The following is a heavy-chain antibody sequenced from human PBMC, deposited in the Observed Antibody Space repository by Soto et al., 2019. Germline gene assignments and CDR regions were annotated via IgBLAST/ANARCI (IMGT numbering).Heavy chain of an antibody. V-gene: IGHV4-34*02. J-gene: IGHJ4*02. CDR1: GGSFSGYY. D-gene: IGHD1-26*01. CDR2: INHSGGT. CDR3: ARLRWEQPWVFDY. Sequence: QVPLQQWGAGLLKPSETLSLTCAVYGGSFSGYYWSWIRQPPVKGLEGIGEINHSGGTNYNPSLKSRVTISVDTSKNQFSLKLSSVTAADTAVFYCARLRWEQPWVFDYWGQGTLVTVSS.